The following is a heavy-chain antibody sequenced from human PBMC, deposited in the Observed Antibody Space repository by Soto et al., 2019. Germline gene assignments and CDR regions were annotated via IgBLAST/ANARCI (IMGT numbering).Heavy chain of an antibody. CDR3: ARASGPMVRGVIRGFDY. Sequence: ASVKVSCKASGGTFSSYTISWVRQAPGQGLEWMGRIIPILGIANYAQKFQGRVTITADKSTSTAYMELSSLRSEDTAVYYCARASGPMVRGVIRGFDYWAQGTLVTVSS. CDR2: IIPILGIA. V-gene: IGHV1-69*02. J-gene: IGHJ4*02. D-gene: IGHD3-10*01. CDR1: GGTFSSYT.